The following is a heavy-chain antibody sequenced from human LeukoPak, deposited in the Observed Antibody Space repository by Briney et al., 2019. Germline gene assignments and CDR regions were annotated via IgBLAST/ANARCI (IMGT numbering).Heavy chain of an antibody. Sequence: PSETLSLTCTVSGGSISSYYWSWIRQPPGKGLEWIGYIYYNGSTNYNPSLKSRVSISVDSSKNQFSLKVSSVTAADTAVYYCARGSDTAAGLYWGQGTLVTASS. CDR3: ARGSDTAAGLY. V-gene: IGHV4-59*12. CDR1: GGSISSYY. D-gene: IGHD6-13*01. J-gene: IGHJ4*02. CDR2: IYYNGST.